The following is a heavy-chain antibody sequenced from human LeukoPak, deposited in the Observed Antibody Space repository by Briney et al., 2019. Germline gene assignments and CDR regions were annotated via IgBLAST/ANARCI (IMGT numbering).Heavy chain of an antibody. D-gene: IGHD1-14*01. Sequence: PGGSLRLSCAASGFTVNTNYLTWVRQAPGKGLEWVSIFYSGGSTYYADSVKGRFAMSRDNSKNTLYLQMNTLRVEDTAVYYCARDNQGQDYWGQGTLVTVSS. CDR2: FYSGGST. J-gene: IGHJ4*02. CDR1: GFTVNTNY. V-gene: IGHV3-53*01. CDR3: ARDNQGQDY.